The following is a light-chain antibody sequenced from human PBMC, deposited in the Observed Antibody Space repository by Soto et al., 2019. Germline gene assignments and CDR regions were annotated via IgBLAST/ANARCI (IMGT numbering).Light chain of an antibody. V-gene: IGKV3-15*01. J-gene: IGKJ4*01. CDR1: QSVSST. CDR3: QQYNDWLT. CDR2: GAS. Sequence: EIVMTQSPDTLSVSPGERATLFCRASQSVSSTVAWYQQRPGQAPRLLIYGASTRATGIPARFSGSGSGTEFTLTISSLQSEDFAVYYCQQYNDWLTFGGRTKV.